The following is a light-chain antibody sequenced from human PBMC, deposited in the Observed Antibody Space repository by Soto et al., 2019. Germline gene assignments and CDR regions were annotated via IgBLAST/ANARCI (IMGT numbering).Light chain of an antibody. J-gene: IGLJ1*01. Sequence: QSVLTQPPSASGSPGQSVTISCTGTSSDVGGYNYVSWYQQHPGKAPKLMIYEVTKRPSGVPDRFSGSKSASTASLTVSGLQADDEADYYCAAWDDSLNGYVFGTGTKVNVL. V-gene: IGLV2-8*01. CDR2: EVT. CDR3: AAWDDSLNGYV. CDR1: SSDVGGYNY.